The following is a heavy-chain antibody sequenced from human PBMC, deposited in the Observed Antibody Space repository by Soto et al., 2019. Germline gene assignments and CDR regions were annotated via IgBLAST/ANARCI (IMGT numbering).Heavy chain of an antibody. Sequence: EVQLLESGGGLVQPRGSLRLSCAASGFTFSSYAMSWVRQAPGKGLEWVSAISGSGGSTYYADSVKGRFTISRDNSKNTLYLQLNGLRAEDTAVYYCAKDKGGYSYGPFDYWGQGTLVTVSS. D-gene: IGHD5-18*01. CDR3: AKDKGGYSYGPFDY. V-gene: IGHV3-23*01. CDR1: GFTFSSYA. J-gene: IGHJ4*02. CDR2: ISGSGGST.